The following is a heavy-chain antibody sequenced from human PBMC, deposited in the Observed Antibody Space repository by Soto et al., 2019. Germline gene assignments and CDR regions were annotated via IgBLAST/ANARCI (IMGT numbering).Heavy chain of an antibody. CDR1: GYTFTSYY. Sequence: QVQLVQSGAEVKKPGASVKVSCKASGYTFTSYYMHWVLQAPGQGLEWMGIINPSGGSTSYAQKFQGRVTMTRDTSTSTVYMELSSLRSEDTAVYYCASRAGSGSYLDYWGQGTLVTVSS. D-gene: IGHD3-10*01. CDR3: ASRAGSGSYLDY. V-gene: IGHV1-46*03. J-gene: IGHJ4*02. CDR2: INPSGGST.